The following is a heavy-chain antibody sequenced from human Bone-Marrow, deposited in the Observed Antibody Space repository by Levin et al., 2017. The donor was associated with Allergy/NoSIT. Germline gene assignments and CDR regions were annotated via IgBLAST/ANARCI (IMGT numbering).Heavy chain of an antibody. CDR1: GYTFTGYY. D-gene: IGHD4-17*01. V-gene: IGHV1-2*06. CDR3: ARGKFGDYGDYVRLVFAFDI. J-gene: IGHJ3*02. CDR2: INPNSGGT. Sequence: ASVKVSCKASGYTFTGYYMHWVRQAPGQGLEWMGRINPNSGGTNYAQKFQGRVTMTRDTSISTAYMELSRLRSDDTAVYYCARGKFGDYGDYVRLVFAFDIWGQGTMVTVSS.